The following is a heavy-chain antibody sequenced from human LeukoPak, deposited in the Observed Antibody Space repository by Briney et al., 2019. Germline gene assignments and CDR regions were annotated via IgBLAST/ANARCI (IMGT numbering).Heavy chain of an antibody. CDR2: IIPILGIA. CDR3: ARDEIAAAATGNWFDP. V-gene: IGHV1-69*04. D-gene: IGHD6-13*01. J-gene: IGHJ5*02. Sequence: ASVTVSCKASGGTFSSYAISWVRQAPGQGLEWMGRIIPILGIANYAQKFQGRVTITADKSTSTAYMELSSLRSEDTAVYYCARDEIAAAATGNWFDPWGQGTLVTVSS. CDR1: GGTFSSYA.